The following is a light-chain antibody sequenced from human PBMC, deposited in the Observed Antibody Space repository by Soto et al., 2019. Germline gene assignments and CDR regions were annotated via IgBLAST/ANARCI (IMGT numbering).Light chain of an antibody. V-gene: IGKV3-11*01. J-gene: IGKJ4*01. CDR1: QSVTTF. CDR3: QQRTNWPLT. CDR2: DAS. Sequence: EIVLTQSPVTLSLSPGERATLSCRASQSVTTFLAWYQQKPGQAPRLLIYDASKRATGIPARFSGSWSGTDFTLTISSLEPEDFAVYYCQQRTNWPLTFGGGTKGEIK.